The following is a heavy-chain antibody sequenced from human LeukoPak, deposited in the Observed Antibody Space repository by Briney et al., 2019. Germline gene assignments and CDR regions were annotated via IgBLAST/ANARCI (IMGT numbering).Heavy chain of an antibody. CDR3: ARVLGSKVGASSYYYYYDMDV. J-gene: IGHJ6*02. D-gene: IGHD1-26*01. Sequence: GGSLRLSCAASGFTFSSYSMNWVRQAPGKRLEWVSSISSSSSYIYYADSVKGRFTISRDNAKNSLYLQMNSLRAEDTAVYYCARVLGSKVGASSYYYYYDMDVWGQGTTVTVSS. CDR1: GFTFSSYS. CDR2: ISSSSSYI. V-gene: IGHV3-21*01.